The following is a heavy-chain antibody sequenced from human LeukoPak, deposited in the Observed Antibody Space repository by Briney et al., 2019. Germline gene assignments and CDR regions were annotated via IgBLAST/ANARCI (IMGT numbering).Heavy chain of an antibody. CDR1: GFTFSSYG. Sequence: PGGSLRLSCAASGFTFSSYGMHWVRQAPGKGLEWVAVISYDGSNKYYADSVKGRFTISRDNSKNTLYLQMNSLRAEDTAVYYRAKNSGSYSYTYLFDYWGQGTLVTVSS. CDR3: AKNSGSYSYTYLFDY. V-gene: IGHV3-30*18. J-gene: IGHJ4*02. CDR2: ISYDGSNK. D-gene: IGHD1-26*01.